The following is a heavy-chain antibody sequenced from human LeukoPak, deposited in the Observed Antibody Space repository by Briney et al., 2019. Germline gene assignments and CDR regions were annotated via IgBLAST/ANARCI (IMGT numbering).Heavy chain of an antibody. CDR2: ISSTSYI. D-gene: IGHD5-18*01. CDR3: ARDTAMVKFDP. V-gene: IGHV3-21*01. Sequence: GGSLRLSCAASGFTFTAYTINWVRQAPGKGVEWVSSISSTSYIYYADSVKGQFTISRDNAKNSVYLQMNSLRAEDTAVYYCARDTAMVKFDPWGQGTLVTVSS. CDR1: GFTFTAYT. J-gene: IGHJ5*02.